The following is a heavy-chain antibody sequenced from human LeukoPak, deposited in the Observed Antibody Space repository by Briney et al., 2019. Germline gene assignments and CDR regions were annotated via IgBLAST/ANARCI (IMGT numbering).Heavy chain of an antibody. Sequence: GGSLRLSCAASGFAFSSYAMSWVRQAPGKGLEWVSAISGSGGSTYYADSVKGRFTISRDNSKNTLYLQMNSLRAEDTAVYYCAKTVLVPYYFDYWGQGTQVTVSS. J-gene: IGHJ4*02. CDR1: GFAFSSYA. D-gene: IGHD3-3*01. V-gene: IGHV3-23*01. CDR2: ISGSGGST. CDR3: AKTVLVPYYFDY.